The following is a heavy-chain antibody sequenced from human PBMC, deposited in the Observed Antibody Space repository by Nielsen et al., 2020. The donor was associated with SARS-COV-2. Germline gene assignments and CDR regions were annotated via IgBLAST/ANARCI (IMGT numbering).Heavy chain of an antibody. CDR2: IKSKTDGGTT. V-gene: IGHV3-15*01. CDR3: TTGKGVDTAMVFYY. CDR1: GFTFSNAW. Sequence: ETLSLTCAASGFTFSNAWMSWVRQAPGKGLEWVGRIKSKTDGGTTDYAAPVKGRFTISRDDSKNTLYLQMNSLKTEDTAVYYCTTGKGVDTAMVFYYWGQGTLVTVSS. J-gene: IGHJ4*02. D-gene: IGHD5-18*01.